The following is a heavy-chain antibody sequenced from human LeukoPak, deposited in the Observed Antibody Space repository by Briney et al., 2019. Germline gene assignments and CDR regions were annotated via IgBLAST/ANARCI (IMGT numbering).Heavy chain of an antibody. J-gene: IGHJ4*02. D-gene: IGHD1-26*01. V-gene: IGHV1-18*01. CDR3: ARGGASGPQGFDY. CDR2: ISAYNGNT. Sequence: ASVKVSCKASGDTFTSYGFTWVRQAPGQGLELMGWISAYNGNTNYAQKLQGRITMTTDTSTTTVYMELRSLRSDDTGMYYCARGGASGPQGFDYWGQGTLVTVSS. CDR1: GDTFTSYG.